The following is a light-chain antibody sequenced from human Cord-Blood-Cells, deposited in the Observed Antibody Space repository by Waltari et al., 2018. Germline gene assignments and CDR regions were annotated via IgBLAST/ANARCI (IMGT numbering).Light chain of an antibody. J-gene: IGLJ2*01. CDR2: KVS. CDR3: SSYTSSSTVV. V-gene: IGLV2-14*01. CDR1: RSDVGGNNY. Sequence: QSALTQPASVSGSPGQSTTFTCTATRSDVGGNNYVFWYQQHPGKAPKLMIYKVSNRPSGVSNRFSGSKSGNTASLTISGLQAEDEADYYCSSYTSSSTVVFGGGTKLTVL.